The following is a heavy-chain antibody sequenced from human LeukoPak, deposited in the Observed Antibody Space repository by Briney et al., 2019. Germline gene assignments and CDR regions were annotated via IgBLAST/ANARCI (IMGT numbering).Heavy chain of an antibody. CDR3: SRGGTDDPFNY. Sequence: GGSLRLSCAASGFTLSSYSMNWVRQAPGKGLDWVSSISPSSDYIYYADSVKGRFTISRDNAKNSLYLQMNSLRAGDTAVYYCSRGGTDDPFNYWGQGTLVTVSS. D-gene: IGHD1-1*01. CDR2: ISPSSDYI. V-gene: IGHV3-21*01. CDR1: GFTLSSYS. J-gene: IGHJ4*02.